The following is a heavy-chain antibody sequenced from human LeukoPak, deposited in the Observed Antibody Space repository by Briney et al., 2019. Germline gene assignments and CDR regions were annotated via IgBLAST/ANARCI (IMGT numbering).Heavy chain of an antibody. V-gene: IGHV4-59*11. CDR1: GGSISSHY. J-gene: IGHJ6*03. CDR3: ARGDWPNLYYYYMDL. D-gene: IGHD3/OR15-3a*01. Sequence: SETLSLTCTVSGGSISSHYLSWIRQPPEKGLEWIGYIYYSGSTNYNPSLKSRVTISVDTSKNQFSLKLSSVTAADTAVYYCARGDWPNLYYYYMDLWGKGTTVTVSS. CDR2: IYYSGST.